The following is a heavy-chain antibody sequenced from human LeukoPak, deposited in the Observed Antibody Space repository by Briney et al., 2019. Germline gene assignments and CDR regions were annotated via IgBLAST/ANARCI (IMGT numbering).Heavy chain of an antibody. V-gene: IGHV3-30*02. J-gene: IGHJ4*02. CDR3: AKNMQSGGYSYAAYHLMGY. CDR1: GFTFSSYG. D-gene: IGHD5-18*01. CDR2: IRYDGSNK. Sequence: GGSLRLSCAASGFTFSSYGMHWVRQAPGKGLEWVAFIRYDGSNKYYADSVKGRFTISRDNSKNTLYLQMNSLRAEDTAVYYCAKNMQSGGYSYAAYHLMGYWGQGTLVTVSS.